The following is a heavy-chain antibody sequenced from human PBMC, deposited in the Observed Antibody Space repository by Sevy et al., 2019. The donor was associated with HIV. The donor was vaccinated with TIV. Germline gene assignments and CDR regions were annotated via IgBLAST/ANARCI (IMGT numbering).Heavy chain of an antibody. CDR1: GFTFDEYA. V-gene: IGHV3-9*01. Sequence: GGYLRLYCAASGFTFDEYAMFWVRQVPGKGLECVSGITWSSNSIDYGDSVKGRFTISRDNAKNSLYLQMNSLRVEDTAFYYCVKGTMEAIMDLYDPLDIWGPGTMVTVSS. CDR2: ITWSSNSI. J-gene: IGHJ3*02. CDR3: VKGTMEAIMDLYDPLDI. D-gene: IGHD3-10*01.